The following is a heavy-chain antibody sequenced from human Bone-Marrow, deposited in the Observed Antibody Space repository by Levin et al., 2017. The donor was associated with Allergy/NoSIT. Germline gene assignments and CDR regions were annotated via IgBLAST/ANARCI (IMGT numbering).Heavy chain of an antibody. V-gene: IGHV2-5*02. CDR1: GFSLSTSGVA. CDR3: AHKAEGGYRTAFDY. D-gene: IGHD5-18*01. CDR2: IYWDDDK. J-gene: IGHJ4*02. Sequence: SGPTLVKPTQTLTLTCSFSGFSLSTSGVAVGWIRQPPGEALEWLALIYWDDDKRYSPPLNSRLSITKDPSKNQVVLRMTNMDPVDTATYYCAHKAEGGYRTAFDYWGQGTLVTVSS.